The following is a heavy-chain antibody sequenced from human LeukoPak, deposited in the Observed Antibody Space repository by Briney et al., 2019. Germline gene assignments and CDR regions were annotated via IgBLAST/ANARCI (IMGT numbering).Heavy chain of an antibody. V-gene: IGHV4-38-2*02. D-gene: IGHD3-10*01. CDR2: INHSERT. CDR1: GYSLSSGYY. CDR3: ARGVSADSRGSSLAH. J-gene: IGHJ4*02. Sequence: SETLSHTCTVSGYSLSSGYYWGWIRQPPGRGREWIGEINHSERTNYNPSLKSRVTRSVDTSKIQFSLKVTSVPAADTAVYYGARGVSADSRGSSLAHWGQGTLVTVSS.